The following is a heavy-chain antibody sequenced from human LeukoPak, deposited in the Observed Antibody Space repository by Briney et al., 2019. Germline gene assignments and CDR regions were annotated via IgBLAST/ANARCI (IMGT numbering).Heavy chain of an antibody. J-gene: IGHJ4*02. CDR2: VYYSGST. CDR1: GDSISTNINF. Sequence: SETLSLTCTVSGDSISTNINFWGWIRQPPGKGLEWIGSVYYSGSTFYNPSLRSRVTISVDTSKNQISLNLSSVTASDTSLYYCARLNPLEHLFSFYFDSWGQGILATVSS. V-gene: IGHV4-39*01. D-gene: IGHD3-3*01. CDR3: ARLNPLEHLFSFYFDS.